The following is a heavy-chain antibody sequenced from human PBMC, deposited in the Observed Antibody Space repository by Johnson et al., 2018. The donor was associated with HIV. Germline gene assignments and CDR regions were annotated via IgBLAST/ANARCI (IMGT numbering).Heavy chain of an antibody. D-gene: IGHD3-22*01. J-gene: IGHJ3*02. CDR2: ISYAGSNK. CDR3: ARTQRVTMIVVSLGAFDI. Sequence: QVQLVESGGGVVQPGRSLRLSCVGSAFTFSSYAMHWVRQAPGKGLEWVAVISYAGSNKFYVDSVKVRFTISRDNAKNSLYLEMNSLRAEDTAVYYCARTQRVTMIVVSLGAFDIWGQGTMVTVSS. V-gene: IGHV3-30-3*01. CDR1: AFTFSSYA.